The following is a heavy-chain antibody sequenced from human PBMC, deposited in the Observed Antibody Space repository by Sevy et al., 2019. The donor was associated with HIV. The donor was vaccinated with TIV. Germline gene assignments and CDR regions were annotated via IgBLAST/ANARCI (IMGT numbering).Heavy chain of an antibody. Sequence: GGYLRLSCAASGFTFSSYGMHWVRQAPGKGLEWLAVISYDGSNKYYADSVKGRFTISRDNSKNTLYLQMNSLRAEDTAVYYWAIGPRSCYYISYYYGMDVWGQGTTVTVSS. CDR2: ISYDGSNK. CDR3: AIGPRSCYYISYYYGMDV. CDR1: GFTFSSYG. V-gene: IGHV3-30*03. J-gene: IGHJ6*02. D-gene: IGHD3-3*01.